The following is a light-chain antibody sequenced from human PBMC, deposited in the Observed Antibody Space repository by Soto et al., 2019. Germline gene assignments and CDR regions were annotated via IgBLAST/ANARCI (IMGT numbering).Light chain of an antibody. V-gene: IGKV3-20*01. CDR1: QTISNTF. Sequence: VWTQYQGTLSVSGGGRATLSCRASQTISNTFFAWYQQRPGQAPRLLIYGASGRAAGIPDRFSGSGSAADVILIISRQSREAAVVYYCRPYGVSRTFGGGTKVDIK. J-gene: IGKJ4*01. CDR2: GAS. CDR3: RPYGVSRT.